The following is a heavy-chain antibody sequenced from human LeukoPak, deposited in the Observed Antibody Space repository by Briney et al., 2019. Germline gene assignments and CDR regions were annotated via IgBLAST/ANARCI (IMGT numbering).Heavy chain of an antibody. CDR1: GFSFRTYS. D-gene: IGHD5-24*01. CDR2: ISPSGDIK. Sequence: PGGSLRLSCAASGFSFRTYSMNWVRQAPGKGLEWVSGISPSGDIKYYVDSVKGRFTVSRDNSKNTLYLQINSLRDEDTAVYYCAKDDAWLQYNDWGQGTLVTVSS. CDR3: AKDDAWLQYND. J-gene: IGHJ4*02. V-gene: IGHV3-23*01.